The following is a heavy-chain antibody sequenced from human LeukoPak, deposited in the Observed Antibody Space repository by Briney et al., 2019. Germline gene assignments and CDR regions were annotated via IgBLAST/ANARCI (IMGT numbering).Heavy chain of an antibody. Sequence: GGSLRLSCAASAFTISSYGMSWVRQAPGKGLEWISSMSGSRGYTYYADSVTGRFTISRDNSKNTVYLQMNSLRADDTALYYCARWYTSGYYYFDYWGQGTLVTVSS. D-gene: IGHD3-22*01. J-gene: IGHJ4*02. CDR1: AFTISSYG. V-gene: IGHV3-23*01. CDR3: ARWYTSGYYYFDY. CDR2: MSGSRGYT.